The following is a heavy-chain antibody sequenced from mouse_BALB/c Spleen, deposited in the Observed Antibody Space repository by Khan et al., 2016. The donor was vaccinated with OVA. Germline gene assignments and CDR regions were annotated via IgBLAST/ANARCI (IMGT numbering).Heavy chain of an antibody. CDR2: INPGSGDI. V-gene: IGHV1-54*03. CDR3: SRSGHHLGAY. CDR1: GYAFTDYL. Sequence: QVQLQQSGAEMVRPGTSVKVSCKASGYAFTDYLIEWLKQRPGQGLEWIGMINPGSGDIIYNEKFKDKATLTTDKSSSTAYMRLTSLTSADSAVXWCSRSGHHLGAYRGHGTLVTVS. D-gene: IGHD1-1*01. J-gene: IGHJ3*01.